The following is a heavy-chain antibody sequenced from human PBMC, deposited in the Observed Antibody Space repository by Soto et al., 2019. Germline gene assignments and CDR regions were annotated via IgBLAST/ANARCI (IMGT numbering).Heavy chain of an antibody. CDR1: GFTFSSYA. V-gene: IGHV3-23*01. CDR2: ISGSGGST. J-gene: IGHJ6*03. D-gene: IGHD3-3*01. CDR3: AKVVGDFWSGYSISNYYYYMDV. Sequence: GGSLRLSCAASGFTFSSYAMSWVRQAPGKGLEWVSAISGSGGSTYYADSVKGRFTISRDNSKNTLYLQMNSLRAEDTAVYYCAKVVGDFWSGYSISNYYYYMDVWGKGTTVTVSS.